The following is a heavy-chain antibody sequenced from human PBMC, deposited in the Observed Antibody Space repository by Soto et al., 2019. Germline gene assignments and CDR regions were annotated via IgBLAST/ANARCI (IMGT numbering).Heavy chain of an antibody. CDR3: AKGATVTTHYQYYGMDV. CDR1: GFTFDDFA. D-gene: IGHD4-17*01. CDR2: FNWDGDTT. J-gene: IGHJ6*02. Sequence: LRLSCAASGFTFDDFAMCWVRQVPGKGLEWISLFNWDGDTTFYADSVKGRFIISRDNSKNSVYLQMNSLRSDDSAIYYCAKGATVTTHYQYYGMDVWGRGTTVTVYS. V-gene: IGHV3-43D*04.